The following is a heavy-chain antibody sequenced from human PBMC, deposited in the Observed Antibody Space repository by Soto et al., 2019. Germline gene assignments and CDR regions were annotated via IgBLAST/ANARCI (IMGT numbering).Heavy chain of an antibody. CDR1: GYTSTNYG. J-gene: IGHJ4*02. CDR3: GRRDYDILTGYYSGVDY. CDR2: ISAYNGYT. Sequence: QVRPVQSGAEVKKPGASVKVSCKASGYTSTNYGISWVRQAPGQGLEWMGWISAYNGYTNYAQKLQGRITMTTDTSTNTVYMELRSLRSDDTAVYYCGRRDYDILTGYYSGVDYWGQGTLVTVSS. V-gene: IGHV1-18*01. D-gene: IGHD3-9*01.